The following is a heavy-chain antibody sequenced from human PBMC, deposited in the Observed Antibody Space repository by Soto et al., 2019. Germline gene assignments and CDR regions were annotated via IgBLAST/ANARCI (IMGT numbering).Heavy chain of an antibody. CDR2: IGASGAGT. CDR3: ALRKTGSYFDY. CDR1: GFTFSSYA. D-gene: IGHD1-26*01. J-gene: IGHJ4*02. V-gene: IGHV3-23*01. Sequence: EVQLLESGGALVQPGGSLRLSCAASGFTFSSYAMSWVRQAPGKGLEWVSGIGASGAGTYYADSVKGRFIISRDNSKNTLHLQMNSLRAEDTAVDYCALRKTGSYFDYWGQGTLFTVSS.